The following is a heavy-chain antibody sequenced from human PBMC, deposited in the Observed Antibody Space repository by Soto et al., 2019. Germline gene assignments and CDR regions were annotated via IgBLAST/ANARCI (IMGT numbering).Heavy chain of an antibody. Sequence: GGSLRLSCAASGFTFSGSAMHWVRQASGKGLEWVGRIRSKANSYATAYAASVKGRFTISRDDSKNTAYLQMNSLKTEDTAVYYCTGLVTTNFDYWGQGTLVTVSS. V-gene: IGHV3-73*01. CDR1: GFTFSGSA. CDR3: TGLVTTNFDY. CDR2: IRSKANSYAT. J-gene: IGHJ4*02. D-gene: IGHD5-18*01.